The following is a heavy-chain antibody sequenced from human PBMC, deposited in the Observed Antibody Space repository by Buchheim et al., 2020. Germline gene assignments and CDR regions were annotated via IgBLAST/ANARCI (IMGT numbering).Heavy chain of an antibody. J-gene: IGHJ4*02. V-gene: IGHV4-61*01. CDR2: VYYNGGT. CDR3: ARVARSSGIDY. D-gene: IGHD3-22*01. Sequence: QVQLQESGPGLVKPSETLSLTCTVSGGSVSGGSHYWSWVRQPPGKGLEWIGYVYYNGGTNYNPSLKSRVTISIDTSKDQLSLRLSSVSAADTAAYYCARVARSSGIDYWGQGTL. CDR1: GGSVSGGSHY.